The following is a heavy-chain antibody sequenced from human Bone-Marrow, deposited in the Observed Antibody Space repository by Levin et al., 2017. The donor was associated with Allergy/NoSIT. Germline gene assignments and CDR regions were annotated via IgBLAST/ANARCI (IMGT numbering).Heavy chain of an antibody. V-gene: IGHV3-30*18. CDR2: VSYDGSDK. J-gene: IGHJ6*02. CDR1: GLSFSSFG. CDR3: AKAVGVGVSSYYYGMDV. Sequence: GGSLRLSCAASGLSFSSFGIHWVRQAPGKGLEWVAVVSYDGSDKYYADSVKGRFTTSRDTSKNTLYLQMNSLRAEDTAVSYCAKAVGVGVSSYYYGMDVWGQGTTVTVSS. D-gene: IGHD1-26*01.